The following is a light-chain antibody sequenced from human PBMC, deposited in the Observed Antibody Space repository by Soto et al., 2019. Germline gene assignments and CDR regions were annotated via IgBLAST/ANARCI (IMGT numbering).Light chain of an antibody. V-gene: IGKV3-20*01. CDR1: QSVSSSY. CDR3: QHYGTSAL. J-gene: IGKJ3*01. Sequence: EIVLTQSPCTLSLSPGERATLSCRASQSVSSSYLAWYQQKPGQAPRLLIYGASSRATGMPDRFSGSGSGTDFTLTTSRLEPEDFAEYYCQHYGTSALFGPGTKVDIK. CDR2: GAS.